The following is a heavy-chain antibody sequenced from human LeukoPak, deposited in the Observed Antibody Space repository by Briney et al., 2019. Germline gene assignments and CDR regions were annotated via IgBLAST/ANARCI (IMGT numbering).Heavy chain of an antibody. V-gene: IGHV3-48*03. J-gene: IGHJ4*02. CDR3: ARAGPTVTNYFGY. CDR2: ISSTGITI. D-gene: IGHD4-17*01. CDR1: GFTFSSYA. Sequence: PGGSLRLSCAASGFTFSSYAMSWVRQAPGKGLEWVSYISSTGITIYYADSVTGRFTISRDNTRNSLYLQMNSLRAEDTAVYYCARAGPTVTNYFGYWGQGTLVTVSS.